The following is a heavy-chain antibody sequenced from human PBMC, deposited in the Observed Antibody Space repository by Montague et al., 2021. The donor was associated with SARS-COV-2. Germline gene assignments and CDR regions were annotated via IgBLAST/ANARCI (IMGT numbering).Heavy chain of an antibody. CDR2: IFYSGST. V-gene: IGHV4-59*08. J-gene: IGHJ6*02. CDR3: ARLGFGGYDILTGYYQSGMDV. Sequence: SETLSLTCTVSGGSISSYSWSWIRQPPGKGLEWIGSIFYSGSTNYNPSLKSRVTISVDTSKKQFSLKLSSVTAADTAVYYCARLGFGGYDILTGYYQSGMDVWGQGTTVTVSS. D-gene: IGHD3-9*01. CDR1: GGSISSYS.